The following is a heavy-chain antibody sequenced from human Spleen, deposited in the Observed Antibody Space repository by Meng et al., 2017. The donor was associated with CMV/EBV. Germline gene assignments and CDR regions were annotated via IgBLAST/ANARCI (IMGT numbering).Heavy chain of an antibody. V-gene: IGHV1-2*02. CDR3: ARDAGTIAVSGIGDY. CDR1: GYTFTGYY. CDR2: INSNSGGT. J-gene: IGHJ4*02. Sequence: ASVKVSCKASGYTFTGYYMYWVRQAPGQGLEWMGWINSNSGGTNYAQKFQGRVTMTRDTSTSTAYMELRGLRSDDTAVYYCARDAGTIAVSGIGDYWGQGTLVTVSS. D-gene: IGHD6-19*01.